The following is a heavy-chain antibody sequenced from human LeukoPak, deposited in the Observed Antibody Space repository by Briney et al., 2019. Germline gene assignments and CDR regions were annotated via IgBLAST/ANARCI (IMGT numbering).Heavy chain of an antibody. V-gene: IGHV4-34*01. D-gene: IGHD5-12*01. Sequence: PSETLSLTCAVYGGSFSGYYWSWIRQPPGKGLEWIGEINHSGSTNYNPSLKSRVTISVDTSKNQFFLRLNSVTAADTAVYYCASLGIYPWGPGTLVTVST. CDR1: GGSFSGYY. CDR3: ASLGIYP. J-gene: IGHJ5*02. CDR2: INHSGST.